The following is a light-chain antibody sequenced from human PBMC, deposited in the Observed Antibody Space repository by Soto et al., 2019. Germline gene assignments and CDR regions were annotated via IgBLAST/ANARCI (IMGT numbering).Light chain of an antibody. V-gene: IGKV3-20*01. CDR1: QSVSSY. Sequence: IVLTRSPATLTLSPGERATFSCRASQSVSSYLAWYQQKPGQGPRLLIYGASSRATGIPDRFSGSGSGTDFTLTISSLEPEDFAVYYCQQYGSSPRTFGQGTKVDIK. J-gene: IGKJ1*01. CDR3: QQYGSSPRT. CDR2: GAS.